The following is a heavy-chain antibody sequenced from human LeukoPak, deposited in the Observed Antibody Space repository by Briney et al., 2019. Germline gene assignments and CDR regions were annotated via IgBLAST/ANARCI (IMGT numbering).Heavy chain of an antibody. CDR1: GFTFTSCS. V-gene: IGHV3-21*01. Sequence: GGSLRLSCAACGFTFTSCSMNWVRQAPGKGLEWVSITRSSNGHIYYADSVKGRFTISRDKAKKSLYLQMNSLRAEDTAVYYCARGEGPSTLDYWGQGTLVTVSS. CDR2: TRSSNGHI. D-gene: IGHD3-3*02. J-gene: IGHJ4*02. CDR3: ARGEGPSTLDY.